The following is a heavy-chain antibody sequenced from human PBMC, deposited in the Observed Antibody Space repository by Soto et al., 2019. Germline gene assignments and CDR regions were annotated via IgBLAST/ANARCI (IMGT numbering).Heavy chain of an antibody. D-gene: IGHD6-19*01. CDR3: ARGGALAGWMPLDS. J-gene: IGHJ4*02. V-gene: IGHV1-69*19. Sequence: QVHLVQSGAEVKKPGSSVKFSCRASGGTVNTYGFNGVRQAPGQGLEWMGGISPRFGTTTYAQNFQRSVTITADQSTTTAYMAMRGLTSEDTAGYFWARGGALAGWMPLDSWGQGTLVTVSS. CDR2: ISPRFGTT. CDR1: GGTVNTYG.